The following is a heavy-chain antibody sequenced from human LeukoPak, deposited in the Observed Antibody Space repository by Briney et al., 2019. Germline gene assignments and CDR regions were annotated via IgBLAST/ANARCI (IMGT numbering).Heavy chain of an antibody. CDR1: GFTFSSYS. Sequence: GGSLRLSCAASGFTFSSYSMNWFRQAPGKGLEWVSSISSSSSYIYYADSVKGRFTISRDNAKNSLYLQMNSLRAEDTAVYYCAREGIAAAGTGGDYWGQGTLVTVSS. D-gene: IGHD6-13*01. CDR3: AREGIAAAGTGGDY. J-gene: IGHJ4*02. CDR2: ISSSSSYI. V-gene: IGHV3-21*01.